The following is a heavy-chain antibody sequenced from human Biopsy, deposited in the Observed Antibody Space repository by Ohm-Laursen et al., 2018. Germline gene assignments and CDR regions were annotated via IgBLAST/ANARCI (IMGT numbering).Heavy chain of an antibody. CDR3: ARGSNEYGGLYFPH. V-gene: IGHV4-59*02. D-gene: IGHD4-23*01. Sequence: SDTLSLTCTLSGASVRSHFLTWIRQPPGKGLEWIGHISYTGYTSYKSSLKSRVTISLDTSRKHFSLRLTSLAAADTAVYYCARGSNEYGGLYFPHWGQGTLVTVSS. CDR2: ISYTGYT. J-gene: IGHJ1*01. CDR1: GASVRSHF.